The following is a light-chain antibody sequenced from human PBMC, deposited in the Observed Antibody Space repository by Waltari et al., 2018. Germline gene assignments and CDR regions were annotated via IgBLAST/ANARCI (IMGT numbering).Light chain of an antibody. CDR3: SSYTSISTVV. CDR1: SSDVGGYNY. CDR2: EVS. V-gene: IGLV2-14*01. J-gene: IGLJ3*02. Sequence: QSALTQPASVSGSPGQSITISCTGTSSDVGGYNYVSWYQQHPGKVPKLMISEVSNRPSGVSTRCSGSKSGNTASLTISGLQAEDEADYYCSSYTSISTVVFGGGTKVTVL.